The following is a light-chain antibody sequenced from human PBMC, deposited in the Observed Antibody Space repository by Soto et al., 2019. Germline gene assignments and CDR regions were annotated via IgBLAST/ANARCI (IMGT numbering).Light chain of an antibody. Sequence: QLVLTQSPSASASLRASVRLTCTLSSGHSNYAIAWHQQQPEKGPRFLMTVNSDGGHNKGAGIPDRFSGSSSGAARYLTITSLQSEDEDDYYCQTWDTGFVIFGGGTKVTVL. CDR3: QTWDTGFVI. CDR2: VNSDGGH. V-gene: IGLV4-69*01. CDR1: SGHSNYA. J-gene: IGLJ2*01.